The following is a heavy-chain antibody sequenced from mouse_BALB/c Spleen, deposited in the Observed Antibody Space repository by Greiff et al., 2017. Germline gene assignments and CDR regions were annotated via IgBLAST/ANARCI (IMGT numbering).Heavy chain of an antibody. V-gene: IGHV3-2*02. CDR2: ISYSGST. J-gene: IGHJ4*01. CDR3: ARCDYDDSSSMDY. CDR1: GYSITSDYA. Sequence: EVQLVESGPGLVKPSQSLSLTCTVTGYSITSDYAWNWIRQFPGNKLEWMGYISYSGSTSYNPSLKSRISITRDTSKNQFFLQLNSVTTEDTATYYCARCDYDDSSSMDYWGQGTSVTVSS. D-gene: IGHD2-4*01.